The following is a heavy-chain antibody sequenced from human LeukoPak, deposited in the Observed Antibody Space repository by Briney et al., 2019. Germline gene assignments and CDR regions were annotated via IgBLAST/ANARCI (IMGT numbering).Heavy chain of an antibody. V-gene: IGHV4-59*01. CDR2: IYYSGST. CDR1: GGSFSGYY. CDR3: ARFSPPDYYYYYYMDV. J-gene: IGHJ6*03. Sequence: KPSETLSLTCAVYGGSFSGYYWSWIRQPPGKGLEWIGSIYYSGSTNYNPSLKSRVTISVDTSKNQFSLKLSSVTAADTAVYYCARFSPPDYYYYYYMDVWGKGTTVTVSS.